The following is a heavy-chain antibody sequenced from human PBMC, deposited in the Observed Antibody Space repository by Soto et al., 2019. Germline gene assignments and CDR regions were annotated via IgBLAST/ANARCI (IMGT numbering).Heavy chain of an antibody. CDR3: ARDRVERSVSGGFDP. D-gene: IGHD3-3*01. Sequence: EVQLVESGGGLIQPGGSLRLSCAASGFTVSSNYMSWVRQAPGKGLEWVSVIYSGGSTYYADSVKGRFTISRDNSKNTLYLQMNSLRAEDMAVYYCARDRVERSVSGGFDPWGQGTLVTVSS. J-gene: IGHJ5*02. V-gene: IGHV3-53*01. CDR2: IYSGGST. CDR1: GFTVSSNY.